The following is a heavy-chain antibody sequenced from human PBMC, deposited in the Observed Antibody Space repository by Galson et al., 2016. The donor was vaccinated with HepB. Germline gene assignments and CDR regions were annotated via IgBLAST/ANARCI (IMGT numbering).Heavy chain of an antibody. CDR2: IEGDGTRP. J-gene: IGHJ4*02. V-gene: IGHV3-74*01. CDR1: GFTFRNHQ. Sequence: SLRLSCAVSGFTFRNHQMHWVRQVSGKGLVWVSRIEGDGTRPIYADSVKGRFTISRDNAENTLYLQMNSLRAEDTAVYYCARDLSGPDFWGQETLVTVAS. CDR3: ARDLSGPDF.